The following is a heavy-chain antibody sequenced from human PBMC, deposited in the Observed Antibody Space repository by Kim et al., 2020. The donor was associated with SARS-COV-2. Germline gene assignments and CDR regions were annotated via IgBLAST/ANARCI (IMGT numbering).Heavy chain of an antibody. Sequence: QRFQSRVTMTRDTSTSTVYMELISLRSECTAVYYCARDLIWGGAPNAFDIWGQGTMVTVSS. D-gene: IGHD3-16*01. CDR3: ARDLIWGGAPNAFDI. J-gene: IGHJ3*02. V-gene: IGHV1-46*01.